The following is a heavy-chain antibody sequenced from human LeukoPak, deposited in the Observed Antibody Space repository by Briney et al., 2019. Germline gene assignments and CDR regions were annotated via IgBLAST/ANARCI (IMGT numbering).Heavy chain of an antibody. J-gene: IGHJ4*02. CDR1: GGSINSHY. CDR2: IYYTGKN. Sequence: SETLSLTCAVSGGSINSHYWGWIRQPPGKGLQWIGDIYYTGKNNYNPSLKSRVTIYLDTSKNHLSLNLTYVVAADTAIYYCVRRDTGWNYFDYWGQGILVTVSS. D-gene: IGHD6-19*01. CDR3: VRRDTGWNYFDY. V-gene: IGHV4-59*08.